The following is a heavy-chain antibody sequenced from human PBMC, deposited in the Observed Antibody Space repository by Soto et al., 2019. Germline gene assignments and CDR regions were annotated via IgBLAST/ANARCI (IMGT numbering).Heavy chain of an antibody. CDR2: IYHSGST. J-gene: IGHJ6*03. CDR1: GGSISSGGYS. CDR3: ARAGAYSGYYTHHYYYCSMVV. V-gene: IGHV4-30-2*01. Sequence: SETLSLTCAVSGGSISSGGYSWSWIRQPPGKGLEWIGYIYHSGSTYYNPSLKSRVTISVDRSKNQFSLKLSSVTAADTAVYYCARAGAYSGYYTHHYYYCSMVVWGKGIMVTVS. D-gene: IGHD5-12*01.